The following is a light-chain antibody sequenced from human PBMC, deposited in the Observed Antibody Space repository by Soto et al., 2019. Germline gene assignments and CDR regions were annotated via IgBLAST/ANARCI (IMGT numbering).Light chain of an antibody. CDR3: SSYAGSSWV. Sequence: QSALTQPPSASGSPGQSVTISCTGTSSDVGAYNYVSWYQQHPGKAPKLMIYDVSKRPSGVPYRFSGSKSGNAASLTVSGLQGEDEADYYCSSYAGSSWVFGGRTKLTVL. J-gene: IGLJ3*02. CDR2: DVS. CDR1: SSDVGAYNY. V-gene: IGLV2-8*01.